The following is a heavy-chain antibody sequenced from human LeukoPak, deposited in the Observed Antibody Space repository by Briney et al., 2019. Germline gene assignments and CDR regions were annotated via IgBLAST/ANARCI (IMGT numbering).Heavy chain of an antibody. Sequence: GGSLRLSCSASGFTFSNYAMHWVRQAPGKGLEYVSAISDSGGSTYYADSVKGRFTISRDNSKNTLYLQMSSLRAEDTAVYFCVRGYSFGPYGMDVWGQGTTVTVSS. CDR3: VRGYSFGPYGMDV. J-gene: IGHJ6*02. V-gene: IGHV3-64D*09. D-gene: IGHD2-15*01. CDR2: ISDSGGST. CDR1: GFTFSNYA.